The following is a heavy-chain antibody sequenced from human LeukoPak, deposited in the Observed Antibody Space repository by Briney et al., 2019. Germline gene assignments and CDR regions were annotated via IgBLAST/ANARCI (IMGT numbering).Heavy chain of an antibody. CDR2: ISGSGVTT. J-gene: IGHJ4*02. D-gene: IGHD5-18*01. CDR1: GFTFSSSA. CDR3: ARDERWIQFNY. V-gene: IGHV3-23*01. Sequence: GGSLRLSCAASGFTFSSSAMSWDRQAPGKGLEWVSAISGSGVTTYYADSVKGRFTISRDNSKNTLYLHMNGLRVEDTAIYYCARDERWIQFNYWGQGTLVTVSS.